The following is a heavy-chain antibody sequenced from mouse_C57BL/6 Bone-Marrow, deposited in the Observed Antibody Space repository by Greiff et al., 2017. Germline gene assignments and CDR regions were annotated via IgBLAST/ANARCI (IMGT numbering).Heavy chain of an antibody. D-gene: IGHD2-1*01. J-gene: IGHJ3*01. CDR2: IHPNSGST. CDR3: ARRGGFYYGNFTWFAY. Sequence: QVQLQQPGAELVKPGASVKLSCKASGYTFTSYWMHWVKQRPGQGLEWIGMIHPNSGSTNYHEKFKSKATLTVDKSSSTAYMQLSSLTSEDSAVYYCARRGGFYYGNFTWFAYWGQGTLVTVSA. CDR1: GYTFTSYW. V-gene: IGHV1-64*01.